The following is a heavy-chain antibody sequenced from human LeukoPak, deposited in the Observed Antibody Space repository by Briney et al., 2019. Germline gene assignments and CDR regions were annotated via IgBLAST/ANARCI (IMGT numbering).Heavy chain of an antibody. CDR3: ARLNGYCSGGSCPNDYYYYYYMDV. V-gene: IGHV4-34*01. CDR2: INHSGST. J-gene: IGHJ6*03. Sequence: SETLSLTCAVYGGSFSGYYWSWIRQPPGKGLEWIGEINHSGSTNYNPSLKSRVTISVDTSKNQFSLKLSSVTAADTAVYYCARLNGYCSGGSCPNDYYYYYYMDVWGKGTTVTISS. D-gene: IGHD2-15*01. CDR1: GGSFSGYY.